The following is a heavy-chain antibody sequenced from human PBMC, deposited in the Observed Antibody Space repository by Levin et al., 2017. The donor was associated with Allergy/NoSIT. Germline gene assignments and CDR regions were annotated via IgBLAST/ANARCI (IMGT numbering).Heavy chain of an antibody. CDR2: ISYEGSNK. D-gene: IGHD6-19*01. Sequence: RAGGSLRLSCAASGFSFSSHALNWVRQAPGKGLEWVAVISYEGSNKFSADSVKGRFTISRDNSKNTLYLQMNSLRPEDTAVYYCARDTSAGGSGWGSLDYWGQGTLVTVSS. J-gene: IGHJ4*02. CDR1: GFSFSSHA. CDR3: ARDTSAGGSGWGSLDY. V-gene: IGHV3-30*01.